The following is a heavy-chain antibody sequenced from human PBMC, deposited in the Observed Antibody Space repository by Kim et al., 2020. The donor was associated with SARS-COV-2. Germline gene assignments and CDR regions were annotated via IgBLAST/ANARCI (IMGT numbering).Heavy chain of an antibody. Sequence: AVYAQTFQGRVTITADESTSTAYMELSSLRSEDTAVYYCARDMSLGGFDYWGQGTLVTVSS. CDR2: A. CDR3: ARDMSLGGFDY. J-gene: IGHJ4*02. V-gene: IGHV1-69*01. D-gene: IGHD3-10*02.